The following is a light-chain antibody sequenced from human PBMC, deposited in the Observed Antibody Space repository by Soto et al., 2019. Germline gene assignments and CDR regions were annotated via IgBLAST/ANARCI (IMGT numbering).Light chain of an antibody. CDR3: QQYNRWPYS. V-gene: IGKV3-15*01. CDR1: QSVRSN. Sequence: EIVMTQSPATLSVFPGERATLSCRASQSVRSNLVWYQQKPGQAPKLLIYNTFTRATGIPVRFSGSGSGTEFTLTISSLQSEDLAVYYCQQYNRWPYSIGQGTKLEI. CDR2: NTF. J-gene: IGKJ2*01.